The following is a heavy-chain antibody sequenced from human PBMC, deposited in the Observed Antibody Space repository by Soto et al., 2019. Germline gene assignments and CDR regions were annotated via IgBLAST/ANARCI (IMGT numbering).Heavy chain of an antibody. CDR2: IYYSGST. J-gene: IGHJ5*02. Sequence: PWETRSHTCTVSGGTISRFYWNWIRQPPGKGLEWIGYIYYSGSTNYNPSLKSRVTISVDTSKNQFSLKLSSVTAADTAVYYCARDPGSGSYYGWFDPWGQGTLVTVS. CDR3: ARDPGSGSYYGWFDP. D-gene: IGHD3-10*01. CDR1: GGTISRFY. V-gene: IGHV4-59*01.